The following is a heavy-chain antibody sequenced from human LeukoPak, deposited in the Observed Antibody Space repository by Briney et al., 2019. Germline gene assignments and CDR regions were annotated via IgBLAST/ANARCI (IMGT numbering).Heavy chain of an antibody. J-gene: IGHJ3*02. Sequence: GGSLRLSCAASGFTFSSYEMNRVRQAPGKGLEWVSYISSSGSTIYYADSVKGRFTISRDNSKNTLYLQMNSLSAEDTAVYYCARELGRVGAFNIWGQGTRVTVSS. D-gene: IGHD1-26*01. CDR1: GFTFSSYE. CDR2: ISSSGSTI. V-gene: IGHV3-48*03. CDR3: ARELGRVGAFNI.